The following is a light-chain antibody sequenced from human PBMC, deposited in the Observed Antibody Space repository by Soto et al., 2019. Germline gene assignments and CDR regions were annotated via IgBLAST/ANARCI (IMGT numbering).Light chain of an antibody. Sequence: KGMPQPPATLSVSPAGRATLSRWASQTVSRNLAWYQQRPGQAPRLLIYDISNRATGVPARLSGSGSGTEFTLTINSLQAEDCAVYYCQQYYSWPRTFGQGTRLEIK. CDR3: QQYYSWPRT. V-gene: IGKV3-15*01. CDR1: QTVSRN. CDR2: DIS. J-gene: IGKJ5*01.